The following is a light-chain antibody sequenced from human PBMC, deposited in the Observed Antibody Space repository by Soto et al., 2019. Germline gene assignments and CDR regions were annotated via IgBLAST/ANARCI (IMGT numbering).Light chain of an antibody. Sequence: EIVLTQSPGTLSLSPGERATLSCRASQSVTSTYFAWYQQKPGQAPRLLMYGASTRAAGIPDRFSGSGSGTDFSLTISRLEPEDFAVYYCQQYSSSPYTFGQGTKLDIK. CDR3: QQYSSSPYT. J-gene: IGKJ2*01. CDR2: GAS. CDR1: QSVTSTY. V-gene: IGKV3-20*01.